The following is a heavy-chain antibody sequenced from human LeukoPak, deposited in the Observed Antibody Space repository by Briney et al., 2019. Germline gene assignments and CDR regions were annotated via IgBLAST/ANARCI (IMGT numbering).Heavy chain of an antibody. CDR1: GFTFSSYA. V-gene: IGHV3-23*01. CDR3: AKESNYDSSGYYLNWFDP. Sequence: GGSLRLSCAASGFTFSSYAMSWVRQAPGKGLEWVPAISGSGGSTYYADSVKGRFTISRDNSKNTLYLQMNSLRAEDTAVYYCAKESNYDSSGYYLNWFDPWGQGTLVTVSS. CDR2: ISGSGGST. D-gene: IGHD3-22*01. J-gene: IGHJ5*02.